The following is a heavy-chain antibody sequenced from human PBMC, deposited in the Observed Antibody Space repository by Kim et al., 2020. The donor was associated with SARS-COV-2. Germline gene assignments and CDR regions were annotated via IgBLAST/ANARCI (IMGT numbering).Heavy chain of an antibody. CDR3: AHSRRVRNYGPYYFDY. J-gene: IGHJ4*02. D-gene: IGHD3-16*01. V-gene: IGHV2-5*02. Sequence: SGPTLVNPTQTLTLTCTFSGFSLSTGGVGVGWIRQPPGKALEWLALFYWDDDKRYSPSLTTRLTITKDTSRNQVVLTMTNMDPVDTATYYCAHSRRVRNYGPYYFDYWGQGTLVTVSS. CDR1: GFSLSTGGVG. CDR2: FYWDDDK.